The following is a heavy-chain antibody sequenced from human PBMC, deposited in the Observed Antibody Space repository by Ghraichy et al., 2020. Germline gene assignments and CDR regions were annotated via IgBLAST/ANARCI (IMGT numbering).Heavy chain of an antibody. J-gene: IGHJ6*02. D-gene: IGHD1-7*01. CDR1: GFTFSSFW. V-gene: IGHV3-7*01. CDR3: ARFTGTTHYYFGMDV. CDR2: IKEDGSEK. Sequence: GGSLRLSCAASGFTFSSFWMTWVRQAPGKGLEWVANIKEDGSEKYYVDSVKGRFTISRDNAKNSLYLQMNSLRAEDTAVYYCARFTGTTHYYFGMDVWGQGTTVTVSS.